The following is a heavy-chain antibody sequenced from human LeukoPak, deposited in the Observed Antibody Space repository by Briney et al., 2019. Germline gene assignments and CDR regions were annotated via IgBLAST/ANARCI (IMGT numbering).Heavy chain of an antibody. CDR3: ARDQGGSYDKFDY. Sequence: GASVKVSCKASGYTFTDYYMHWVRQAQAPGQGLEWMAWINPNNGVTTYSQKFQGRVTVTRDTSRSTVYMEVTSLRSDDTALYYCARDQGGSYDKFDYWGQGTLVTVSS. CDR1: GYTFTDYY. D-gene: IGHD1-26*01. V-gene: IGHV1-2*02. CDR2: INPNNGVT. J-gene: IGHJ4*02.